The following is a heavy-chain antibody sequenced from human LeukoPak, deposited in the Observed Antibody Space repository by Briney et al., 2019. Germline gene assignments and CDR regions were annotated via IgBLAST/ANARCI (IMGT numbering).Heavy chain of an antibody. CDR2: ISSSGSTI. CDR3: ARDRALYDSRRGYYYTEDDY. V-gene: IGHV3-11*01. D-gene: IGHD3-22*01. CDR1: GFTFSDYY. J-gene: IGHJ4*02. Sequence: GSLRLSCAASGFTFSDYYMSWIRQAPGKGLEWVSYISSSGSTIYYADSVKGRFTISRDNAKNSLYLQMNSLRAEDTAVYYCARDRALYDSRRGYYYTEDDYWGQGTLVTVSS.